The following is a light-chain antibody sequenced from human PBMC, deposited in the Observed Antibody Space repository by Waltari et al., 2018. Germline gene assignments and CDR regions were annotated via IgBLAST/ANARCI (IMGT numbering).Light chain of an antibody. CDR3: HQYGSSPWT. CDR1: QSVVSNY. Sequence: EIVLTQSPGTLSLSPGEKATLSCRASQSVVSNYLAWYQQKPGQAPRLLIFGASSRAAGIPDRFSGNGSGTDFTLTISRLKPEDFAVFYCHQYGSSPWTFGQGTKVEIK. J-gene: IGKJ1*01. CDR2: GAS. V-gene: IGKV3-20*01.